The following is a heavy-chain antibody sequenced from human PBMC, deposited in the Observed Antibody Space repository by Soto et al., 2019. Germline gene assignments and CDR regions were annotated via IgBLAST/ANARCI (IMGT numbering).Heavy chain of an antibody. CDR2: IYWNDDK. CDR3: AHISITGTTSPAYNWFDP. CDR1: GFSLSTSGVG. V-gene: IGHV2-5*01. Sequence: QITLKESGPTLVKPTQTLTLTCTFSGFSLSTSGVGVGWIRQPPGKALEWLALIYWNDDKRYSPSLKSRLTITKHPSKNQVVLTMTNMDPVDTATYYCAHISITGTTSPAYNWFDPWGQGTLVTVSS. D-gene: IGHD4-4*01. J-gene: IGHJ5*02.